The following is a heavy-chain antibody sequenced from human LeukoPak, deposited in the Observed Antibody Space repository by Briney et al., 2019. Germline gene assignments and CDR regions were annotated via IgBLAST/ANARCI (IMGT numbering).Heavy chain of an antibody. D-gene: IGHD6-13*01. Sequence: GGSLRLSCAASGFTFSSYAMHWVRQAPGKGLEWVAVISYDGSNEYYADSVKGRFTISRDNSKNTLYLQMNSLRAEDTAVYYCAREAAANLYYYGMDVWGQGTTVTVSS. CDR3: AREAAANLYYYGMDV. CDR1: GFTFSSYA. V-gene: IGHV3-30*04. J-gene: IGHJ6*02. CDR2: ISYDGSNE.